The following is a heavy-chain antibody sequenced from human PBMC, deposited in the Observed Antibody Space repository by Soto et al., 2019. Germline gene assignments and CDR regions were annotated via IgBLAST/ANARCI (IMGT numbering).Heavy chain of an antibody. CDR1: GVSMSSSNW. J-gene: IGHJ4*02. CDR3: ASSDATVLDY. CDR2: THHSGRT. D-gene: IGHD4-17*01. V-gene: IGHV4-4*02. Sequence: QVQLQESGPGLVKPSGTLSLTCTVSGVSMSSSNWCNWVLQPPGKGLEWIGATHHSGRTNYNPSLKRRVTISVDKSKNHCSLKLSSVNASDTAVYYCASSDATVLDYWGQGTLVTVSS.